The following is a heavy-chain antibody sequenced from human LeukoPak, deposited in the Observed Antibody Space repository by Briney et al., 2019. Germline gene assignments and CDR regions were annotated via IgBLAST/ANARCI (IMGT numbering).Heavy chain of an antibody. J-gene: IGHJ5*02. V-gene: IGHV1-2*02. CDR3: VRDPESGYWFDP. CDR1: GYTFTGYY. CDR2: INPNSGGT. Sequence: ASVKVSCKASGYTFTGYYMHWVRQAPGQGLEWMGWINPNSGGTNYAQKFQGRVTMTRDTSISTAYMELSRLRSDDTAVYYCVRDPESGYWFDPWGQGTLVTVSS. D-gene: IGHD6-25*01.